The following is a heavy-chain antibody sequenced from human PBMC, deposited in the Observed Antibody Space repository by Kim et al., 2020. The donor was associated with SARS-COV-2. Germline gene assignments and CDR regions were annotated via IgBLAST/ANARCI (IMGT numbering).Heavy chain of an antibody. D-gene: IGHD6-13*01. CDR1: GFTFSSYS. Sequence: GGSLRLSCAASGFTFSSYSMNWVRQAPGKGLEWVSSISSSSSYIYYADSVKGRFTISRDNAKNSLYLQMNSLRAEDTAVYYCARGEYSSSWTTMCWGQGTLVTVSS. CDR2: ISSSSSYI. J-gene: IGHJ4*02. V-gene: IGHV3-21*01. CDR3: ARGEYSSSWTTMC.